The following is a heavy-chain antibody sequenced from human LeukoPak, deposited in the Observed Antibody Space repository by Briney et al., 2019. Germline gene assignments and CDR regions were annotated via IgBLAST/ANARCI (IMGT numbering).Heavy chain of an antibody. V-gene: IGHV3-74*01. CDR1: GFTFSSYW. CDR3: ARVPSLAARRAGGY. J-gene: IGHJ4*02. Sequence: TGGSLRLSCAASGFTFSSYWMHWVRQAPGKGLVWVSRINSDGSSTSYADSVKGRYTISRDNAKNTLYLQMNSLRAEDTAVYYCARVPSLAARRAGGYWGQGTLVTVSS. CDR2: INSDGSST. D-gene: IGHD6-6*01.